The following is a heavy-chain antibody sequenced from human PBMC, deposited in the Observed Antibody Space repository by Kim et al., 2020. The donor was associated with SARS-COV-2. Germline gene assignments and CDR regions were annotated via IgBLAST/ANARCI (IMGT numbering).Heavy chain of an antibody. Sequence: GGSLRLSCAASGFTFSSYAMSWVRQAPGKGLEWVSAISGSGGSTYYADSVKGRFTISRDNSKNTLYLQMNSLRAEDTAVYYCAKMPLGVLLWFGESPLMFDYWGQGTLVTVSS. D-gene: IGHD3-10*01. CDR3: AKMPLGVLLWFGESPLMFDY. CDR2: ISGSGGST. V-gene: IGHV3-23*01. J-gene: IGHJ4*02. CDR1: GFTFSSYA.